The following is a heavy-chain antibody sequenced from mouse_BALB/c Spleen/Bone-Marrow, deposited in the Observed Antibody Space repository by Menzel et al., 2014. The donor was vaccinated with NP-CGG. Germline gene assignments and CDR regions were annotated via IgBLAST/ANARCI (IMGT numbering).Heavy chain of an antibody. V-gene: IGHV7-3*02. CDR2: IRNKANGYTT. Sequence: VQLQHSGGASVQPGGSLRLSCATSGFTLTDYYMSCVRQPPGKALEWLGFIRNKANGYTTEYSASVKARFTISRDNSQRILYLQMNTLRAEDSATYYCARDKGRVFFDYWGKGTTPTVSS. J-gene: IGHJ2*01. CDR3: ARDKGRVFFDY. CDR1: GFTLTDYY.